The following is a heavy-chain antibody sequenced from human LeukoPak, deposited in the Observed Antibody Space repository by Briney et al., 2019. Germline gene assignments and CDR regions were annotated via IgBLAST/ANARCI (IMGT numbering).Heavy chain of an antibody. J-gene: IGHJ4*02. CDR1: GFTFSSYA. CDR3: AKGTIFGGRGY. V-gene: IGHV3-23*01. D-gene: IGHD3-3*01. CDR2: ISGSGGST. Sequence: GGPLRLSCAASGFTFSSYAMSWVRQAPGKGLEWVSAISGSGGSTYYADSVKGRFTISRDNSKNTLYLQMNSLRAEDTAVYYCAKGTIFGGRGYWGQGTLVTVSS.